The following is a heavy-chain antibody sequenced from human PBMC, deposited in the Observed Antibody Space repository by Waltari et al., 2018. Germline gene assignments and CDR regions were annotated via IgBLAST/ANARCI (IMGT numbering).Heavy chain of an antibody. V-gene: IGHV4-59*01. D-gene: IGHD5-12*01. Sequence: QVQLQESGPGLVKPSETLSLTCTVSGGSLSSYYWSWTRQPPGKGLEWIGYIYYSGSTNYNPSLKSRVTISVDTSKNQFSLKLSSVTAADTAVYYCARERRDGYKTDWYFDLWGRGTLVTVSS. J-gene: IGHJ2*01. CDR3: ARERRDGYKTDWYFDL. CDR2: IYYSGST. CDR1: GGSLSSYY.